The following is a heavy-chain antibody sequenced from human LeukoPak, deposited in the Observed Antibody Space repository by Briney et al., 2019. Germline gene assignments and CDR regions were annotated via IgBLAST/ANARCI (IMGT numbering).Heavy chain of an antibody. CDR3: AKHIAVSDY. CDR2: INGGGNDI. CDR1: GFRFGVND. J-gene: IGHJ4*02. D-gene: IGHD6-19*01. Sequence: GGSLRLSCAASGFRFGVNDMTWVRQAPGKRLEWLSFINGGGNDINYADSVKGRFTISRDNSKNTLYLQMNSLRAEDTAVYYCAKHIAVSDYWGQGTLVTVSS. V-gene: IGHV3-23*01.